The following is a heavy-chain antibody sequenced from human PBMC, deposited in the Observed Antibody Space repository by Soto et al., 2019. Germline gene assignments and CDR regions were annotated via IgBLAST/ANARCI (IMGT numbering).Heavy chain of an antibody. D-gene: IGHD1-1*01. V-gene: IGHV4-4*07. Sequence: LSLTCTVSGASISGFYWSWIRKSAGKGLEWIGRIYATGTTDYNPSLKSRVMMSVDTSKKQFSLKLRSVTAADTAVYYCVRDGTKTLRDWFDTWGQGTLVTVSS. J-gene: IGHJ5*02. CDR3: VRDGTKTLRDWFDT. CDR2: IYATGTT. CDR1: GASISGFY.